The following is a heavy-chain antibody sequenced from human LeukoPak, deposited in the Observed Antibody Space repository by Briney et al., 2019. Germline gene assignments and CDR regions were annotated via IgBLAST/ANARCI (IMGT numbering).Heavy chain of an antibody. Sequence: GGSLRLSCAASGLTFTNAWMSWVRQAPGKGLQWVSGISGTDSGTYYTDSVKGRFTISRDNSKNTVYLQIDSLRAEDTAVYYCAKCMSGSGVCLNFDSWGQGILVTVSS. CDR2: ISGTDSGT. V-gene: IGHV3-23*01. CDR1: GLTFTNAW. CDR3: AKCMSGSGVCLNFDS. J-gene: IGHJ4*02. D-gene: IGHD2-21*02.